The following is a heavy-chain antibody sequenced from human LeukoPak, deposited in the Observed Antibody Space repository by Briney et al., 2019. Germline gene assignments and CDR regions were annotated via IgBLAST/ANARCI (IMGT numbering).Heavy chain of an antibody. V-gene: IGHV1-2*02. Sequence: ASVKVSCKASGYTFTGYYMHWVRQAPGQGLEWMGWINPNSGGTNYAQKFQGRVTMTRDTSISTAYMELSRLGSEDTAVYYCARDRGGFDPWGQGTLVTVSS. CDR2: INPNSGGT. CDR3: ARDRGGFDP. J-gene: IGHJ5*02. CDR1: GYTFTGYY.